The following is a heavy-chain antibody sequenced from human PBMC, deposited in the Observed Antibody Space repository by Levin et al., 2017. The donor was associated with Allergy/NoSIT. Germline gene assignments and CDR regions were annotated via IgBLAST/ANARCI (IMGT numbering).Heavy chain of an antibody. V-gene: IGHV5-51*01. D-gene: IGHD6-13*01. J-gene: IGHJ4*02. CDR1: GYSFTSYW. CDR2: IYPGDSDT. Sequence: ASVKVSCKGSGYSFTSYWIGWVRQMPGKGLEWMGIIYPGDSDTRYSPSFQGQVTISADKSISTAYLQWSSLKASDTAMYYCARLRAYSSSGQYFDYWGQGTLVTVSS. CDR3: ARLRAYSSSGQYFDY.